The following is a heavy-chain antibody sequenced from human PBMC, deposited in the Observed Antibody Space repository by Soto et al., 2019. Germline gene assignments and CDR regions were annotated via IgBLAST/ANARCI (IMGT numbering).Heavy chain of an antibody. Sequence: GGSLRLSCAASGFTFSSYGMTWVRQAPGKGLEWVSGISGSGSIIYHADSVKGRFTISRDNSQNTLFLQMNSLRAEDTALYYCAKGLESGGTYPRGFDYWGPGTLVTVSS. V-gene: IGHV3-23*01. CDR1: GFTFSSYG. CDR2: ISGSGSII. J-gene: IGHJ4*02. D-gene: IGHD1-26*01. CDR3: AKGLESGGTYPRGFDY.